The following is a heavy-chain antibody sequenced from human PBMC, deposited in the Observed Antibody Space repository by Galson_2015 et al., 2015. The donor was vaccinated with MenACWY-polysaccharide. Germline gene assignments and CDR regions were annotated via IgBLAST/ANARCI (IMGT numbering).Heavy chain of an antibody. CDR2: MNPNSGNI. Sequence: SVKVSCKASGYTFTSYDINWVRQATGQGLEWMGWMNPNSGNIGYAQKFQGRVTMTRNTSINTVYMELSSLRSEDTAMYFCARVKSSPGQQLQAYWGQGTPVTVSS. V-gene: IGHV1-8*01. CDR3: ARVKSSPGQQLQAY. D-gene: IGHD6-13*01. J-gene: IGHJ4*02. CDR1: GYTFTSYD.